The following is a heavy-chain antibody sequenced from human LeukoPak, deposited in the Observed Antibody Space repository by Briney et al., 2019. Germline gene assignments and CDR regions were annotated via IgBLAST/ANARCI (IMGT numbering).Heavy chain of an antibody. V-gene: IGHV3-53*01. J-gene: IGHJ5*02. D-gene: IGHD6-19*01. Sequence: PGGSLRLSCAASGFTVSSNYMTWVRQAPGKGLEWVSVIYTGGGTDYADSVKGRFTISRDNSKNTLYLQMNSLRTEDTAVYYCARARQWLGVFDPWGQGTLVTVSS. CDR1: GFTVSSNY. CDR2: IYTGGGT. CDR3: ARARQWLGVFDP.